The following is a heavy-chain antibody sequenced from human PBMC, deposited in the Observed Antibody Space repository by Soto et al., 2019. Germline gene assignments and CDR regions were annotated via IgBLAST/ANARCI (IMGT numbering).Heavy chain of an antibody. CDR1: GYTFTGYY. CDR2: INPNSGGT. J-gene: IGHJ6*02. D-gene: IGHD2-2*01. CDR3: ARDFWAVPPLGYYYGMDV. Sequence: QVQLVQSGAEVKKPGASVKVSCKASGYTFTGYYMHWVRQAPGQGLEWMGWINPNSGGTNYAQKFQGWVTMTRDTSLSTAYMELSRLRSDDTAVYYCARDFWAVPPLGYYYGMDVWGQGTTVTVSS. V-gene: IGHV1-2*04.